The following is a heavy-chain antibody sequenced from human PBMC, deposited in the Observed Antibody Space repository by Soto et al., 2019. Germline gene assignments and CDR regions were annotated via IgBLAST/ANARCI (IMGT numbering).Heavy chain of an antibody. D-gene: IGHD3-3*01. CDR3: ARSLRTYYDFWSGYYDP. CDR2: ISSSSSYI. CDR1: GFTFSSYS. V-gene: IGHV3-21*01. J-gene: IGHJ5*02. Sequence: TGGSLRLSCAASGFTFSSYSMNWVRQAPGKGLEWVSSISSSSSYIYYADSVKGRFTISRDNAKNSLYLQMNSLRAEDTAVYYCARSLRTYYDFWSGYYDPWGQGTLVTVS.